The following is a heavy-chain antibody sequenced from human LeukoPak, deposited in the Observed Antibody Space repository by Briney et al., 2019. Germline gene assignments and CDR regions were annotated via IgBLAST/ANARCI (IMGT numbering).Heavy chain of an antibody. CDR1: GFTFSTYA. CDR2: ISSSGGTT. J-gene: IGHJ4*02. Sequence: GGSLRLSCAASGFTFSTYAVNWVRQAPGKGLEWDSAISSSGGTTYYADSVKGRFTISRDNSKNTLYLQMNSLRAEDTAVYYCAKDQAHCSGGSCYSSFDYWGQGTLVTVSS. V-gene: IGHV3-23*01. D-gene: IGHD2-15*01. CDR3: AKDQAHCSGGSCYSSFDY.